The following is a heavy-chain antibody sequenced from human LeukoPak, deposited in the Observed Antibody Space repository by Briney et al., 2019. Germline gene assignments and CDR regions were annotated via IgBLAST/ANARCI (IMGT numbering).Heavy chain of an antibody. CDR1: GGSISSSSYY. CDR3: ARHLSSSLVEAFDI. V-gene: IGHV4-39*01. CDR2: IYYSGST. Sequence: PSETLSLTCTVSGGSISSSSYYWGWIRQPPGKGLEWIGSIYYSGSTYYNPSLKSRVTISVDTSKNQFSLKLSSVTAADTAVYYCARHLSSSLVEAFDIWGQGTMGTVSS. D-gene: IGHD6-6*01. J-gene: IGHJ3*02.